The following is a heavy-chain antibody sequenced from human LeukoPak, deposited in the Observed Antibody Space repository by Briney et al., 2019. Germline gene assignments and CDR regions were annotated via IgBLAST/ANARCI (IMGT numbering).Heavy chain of an antibody. Sequence: PSETLSLTCTVSGGSISSYYWSWIRQPPGKGLEWIGYIYYSGSTNYNPSLKSRVTISVDTSKNQFSLKLSSVTAADTAVYYCAGSNRTYYDFWSGSYYYGMDVWGQGTTVTVSS. J-gene: IGHJ6*02. V-gene: IGHV4-59*12. CDR2: IYYSGST. D-gene: IGHD3-3*01. CDR1: GGSISSYY. CDR3: AGSNRTYYDFWSGSYYYGMDV.